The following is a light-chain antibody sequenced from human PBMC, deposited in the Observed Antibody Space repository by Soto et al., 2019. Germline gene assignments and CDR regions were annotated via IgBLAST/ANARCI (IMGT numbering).Light chain of an antibody. CDR3: LQYNYFWT. Sequence: EIVMTQSPATLSVSPGERATLSCGASQSVSSNLAWYQQKPGQAPMLLIYGASTRATGIPARFSGSGSGTEFTLTISSLQSEDFAAYYCLQYNYFWTFGQGTKVEIK. CDR2: GAS. V-gene: IGKV3-15*01. J-gene: IGKJ1*01. CDR1: QSVSSN.